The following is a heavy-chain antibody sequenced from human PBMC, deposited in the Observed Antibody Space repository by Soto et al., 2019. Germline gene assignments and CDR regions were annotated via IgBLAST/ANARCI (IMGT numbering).Heavy chain of an antibody. V-gene: IGHV3-15*01. J-gene: IGHJ6*03. CDR2: IKSKTDGGTT. D-gene: IGHD2-15*01. CDR3: TTDAGVPHERGVVALPGYYYYYYMDV. CDR1: GFTFSNAW. Sequence: GGSLRLSCAASGFTFSNAWMSWVRQAPGKGLEWVGRIKSKTDGGTTDYAAPVKGRFTISRDDSKNTLYLQMNSLKTEDTAVYYCTTDAGVPHERGVVALPGYYYYYYMDVWGKGTTVTVSS.